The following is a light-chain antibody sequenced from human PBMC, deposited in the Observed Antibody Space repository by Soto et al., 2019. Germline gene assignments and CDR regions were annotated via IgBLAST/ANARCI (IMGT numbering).Light chain of an antibody. CDR3: QQRSNWPHT. Sequence: EIVVTQSPATLSLSPGERATFSCRDSESVSSYLAWYQQKPGQAPRLLIYDASNRATGIPARFSGSVSGTDFTLTISSLEPEVFAVYYCQQRSNWPHTFGPGTKVDIK. CDR2: DAS. CDR1: ESVSSY. J-gene: IGKJ3*01. V-gene: IGKV3-11*01.